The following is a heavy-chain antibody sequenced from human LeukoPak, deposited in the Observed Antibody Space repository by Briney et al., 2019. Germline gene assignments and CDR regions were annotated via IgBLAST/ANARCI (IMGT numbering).Heavy chain of an antibody. J-gene: IGHJ4*02. CDR2: IHHSGIT. CDR3: ARHKSSGTYPLDS. Sequence: KTSETLSLTCTVSGDSISSYYWSWIRQPPGKGLEYIGYIHHSGITNYNPSLKSRVTMSVDTSKNQISLKLSSVTAADTAVYYCARHKSSGTYPLDSWGQGTLVTVSS. CDR1: GDSISSYY. D-gene: IGHD3-10*01. V-gene: IGHV4-59*08.